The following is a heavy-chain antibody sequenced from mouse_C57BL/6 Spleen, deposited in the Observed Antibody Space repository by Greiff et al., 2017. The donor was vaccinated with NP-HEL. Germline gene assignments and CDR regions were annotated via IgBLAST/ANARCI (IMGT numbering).Heavy chain of an antibody. CDR1: GYTFTSYW. Sequence: QVQLQQPGAELVRPGSSVKLSCKASGYTFTSYWMHWVKQRPIQGLEWIGNIDPSDSETHYNQKFKDKATLTVDKSSSTAYMQLSSLTSEDSAVYYCANNYGNFAWFAYWGHRTLVTVSA. CDR3: ANNYGNFAWFAY. D-gene: IGHD2-1*01. V-gene: IGHV1-52*01. CDR2: IDPSDSET. J-gene: IGHJ3*01.